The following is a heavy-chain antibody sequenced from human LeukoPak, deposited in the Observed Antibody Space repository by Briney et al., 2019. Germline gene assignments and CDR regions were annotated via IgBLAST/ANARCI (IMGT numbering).Heavy chain of an antibody. J-gene: IGHJ6*02. Sequence: SETLSLTCTVSGGSISSDYWSWIRQPAGKGLEWIGRIYPSGSTNYKPSLKGRITMSLDTSKNLLSLNLSSVTAADTAVYYCARGHFYYYYGMDVWGRGTTVTVSS. CDR2: IYPSGST. CDR1: GGSISSDY. CDR3: ARGHFYYYYGMDV. V-gene: IGHV4-4*07.